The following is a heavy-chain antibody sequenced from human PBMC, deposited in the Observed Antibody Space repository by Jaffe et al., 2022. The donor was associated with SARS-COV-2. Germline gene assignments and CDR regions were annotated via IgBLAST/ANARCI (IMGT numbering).Heavy chain of an antibody. V-gene: IGHV3-33*01. CDR2: IWYDGSNK. D-gene: IGHD4-17*01. Sequence: QVQLVESGGGVVQPGRSLRLSCAASGFTFSSYGMHWVRQAPGKGLEWVAVIWYDGSNKYYADSVKGRFTISRDNSKNTLYLQMNSLRAEDTAVYYCAREQHDYGDFGDAFDIWGQGTMVTVSS. CDR1: GFTFSSYG. CDR3: AREQHDYGDFGDAFDI. J-gene: IGHJ3*02.